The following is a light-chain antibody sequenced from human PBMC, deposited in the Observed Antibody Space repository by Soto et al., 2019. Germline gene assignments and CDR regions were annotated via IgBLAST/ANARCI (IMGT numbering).Light chain of an antibody. J-gene: IGLJ1*01. V-gene: IGLV2-23*02. CDR1: SSDVGSYDL. CDR2: GVN. CDR3: CSYAGSSTFV. Sequence: QSVLTQPASVSGSPGQSITISCTGTSSDVGSYDLVSWYQHHPGKALKVMIYGVNKGPSGVSNRFSGSKSGNTASLTISGLQAEDEADYYCCSYAGSSTFVFGTGTKVTVL.